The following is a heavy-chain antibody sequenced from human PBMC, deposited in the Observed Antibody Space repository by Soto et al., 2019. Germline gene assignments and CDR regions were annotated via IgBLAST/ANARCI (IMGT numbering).Heavy chain of an antibody. CDR1: GGTFSSYA. V-gene: IGHV1-69*13. D-gene: IGHD5-12*01. J-gene: IGHJ6*02. CDR3: ARLGTYDSGDYYYYYGMDV. CDR2: IIPIFGTA. Sequence: SVKVSCKASGGTFSSYAISWVRQAPGQGLEWMGGIIPIFGTANYAQKFQGRVTITADESTSTAYMELSSLRSEDTAVYYCARLGTYDSGDYYYYYGMDVWGQGTTVTVSS.